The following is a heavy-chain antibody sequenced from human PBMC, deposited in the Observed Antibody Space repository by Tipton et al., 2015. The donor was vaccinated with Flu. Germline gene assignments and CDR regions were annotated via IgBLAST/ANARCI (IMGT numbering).Heavy chain of an antibody. Sequence: TLSLTCTVSGGSITSYYWSWIRQPAGKGLEWIGRIYTSGNTNYSPSLKSRVTMSVDTSKNQFSLKLSSMTAADTAVYYCARGQGNSGWRYFDYWGQGTLVPVPS. CDR2: IYTSGNT. D-gene: IGHD6-19*01. J-gene: IGHJ4*02. V-gene: IGHV4-4*07. CDR1: GGSITSYY. CDR3: ARGQGNSGWRYFDY.